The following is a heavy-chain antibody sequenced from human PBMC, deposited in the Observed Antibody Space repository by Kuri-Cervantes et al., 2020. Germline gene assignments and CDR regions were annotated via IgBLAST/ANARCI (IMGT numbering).Heavy chain of an antibody. V-gene: IGHV3-48*04. J-gene: IGHJ6*02. CDR3: AKSADLLWFGELLGGMDV. D-gene: IGHD3-10*01. CDR1: GFTFSSYS. Sequence: GGSLRLSCAASGFTFSSYSMNWVRQAPGRGLEWVSYISSSGSTIYYADSVKGRFTISRDNAKNSLYLQMNSLRAEDTAVYYCAKSADLLWFGELLGGMDVWGQGTTVTVSS. CDR2: ISSSGSTI.